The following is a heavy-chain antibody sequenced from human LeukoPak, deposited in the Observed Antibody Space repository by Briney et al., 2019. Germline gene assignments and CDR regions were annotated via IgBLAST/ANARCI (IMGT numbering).Heavy chain of an antibody. CDR3: ARDRIVGATAGAVDY. D-gene: IGHD1-26*01. CDR1: GGSFSGYY. J-gene: IGHJ4*02. Sequence: PSETLSLTCAVYGGSFSGYYWSWIRQPPGKGLEWIGEINHSGSTNYNPSLKSRVTISVDTSKNQFSLKLSSVTAADTAVYYCARDRIVGATAGAVDYWGQGTLVTVSS. V-gene: IGHV4-34*01. CDR2: INHSGST.